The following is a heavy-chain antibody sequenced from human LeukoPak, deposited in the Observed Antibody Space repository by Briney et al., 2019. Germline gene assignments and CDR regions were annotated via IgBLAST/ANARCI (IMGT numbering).Heavy chain of an antibody. D-gene: IGHD5-24*01. CDR1: GYTFTGYY. Sequence: GASVKVSCKASGYTFTGYYVHWVRQAPAQGLEWMGWINPNSGGTNYAQKFQGRVTMTSDTSISTAYMELSRLRSDDTAVYYRARAARSDGYRPPFDYWGQGTLVTVSS. CDR2: INPNSGGT. CDR3: ARAARSDGYRPPFDY. J-gene: IGHJ4*02. V-gene: IGHV1-2*02.